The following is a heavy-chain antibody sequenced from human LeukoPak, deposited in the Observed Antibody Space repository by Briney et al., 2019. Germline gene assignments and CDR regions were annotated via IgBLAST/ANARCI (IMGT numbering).Heavy chain of an antibody. Sequence: SETLSLTCAVYGGSFSGYYWSWIRQPPGKGLEWIGEINHSGSTNYNPSLKSRVTISVDTSKNQFSLKLSSVTAADTAVYYCARDRGAARWYFDYWGQGTLVTVSS. J-gene: IGHJ4*02. D-gene: IGHD6-6*01. CDR1: GGSFSGYY. V-gene: IGHV4-34*01. CDR3: ARDRGAARWYFDY. CDR2: INHSGST.